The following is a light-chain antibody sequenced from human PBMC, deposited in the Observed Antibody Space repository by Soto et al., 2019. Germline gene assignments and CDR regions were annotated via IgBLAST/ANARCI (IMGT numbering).Light chain of an antibody. Sequence: QSVLTQPPSASGTPGQRVTISCSGSSSNIGSNYVYWYQQLPGTVPQLLIYRNSERPSGVPDRFSGSKSGTSASVAISGLRSDDDADYYCAALHDSLSRVVFGGGTQLTVL. CDR2: RNS. V-gene: IGLV1-47*01. CDR3: AALHDSLSRVV. CDR1: SSNIGSNY. J-gene: IGLJ2*01.